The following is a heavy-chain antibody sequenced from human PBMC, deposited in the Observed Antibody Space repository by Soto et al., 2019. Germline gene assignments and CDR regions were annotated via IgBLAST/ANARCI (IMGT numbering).Heavy chain of an antibody. CDR3: TTDYPESFLEWFYYYYGMDV. J-gene: IGHJ6*02. Sequence: GGSLRLSCAASGFTFSNAWMNWVRQAPGKGLEWVGRIKGKTDGGTTDYAAPVKGRFTNSREDSKNTLYLQINSLKTEDTAVYYCTTDYPESFLEWFYYYYGMDVWGQGTPVTVSS. CDR1: GFTFSNAW. D-gene: IGHD3-3*01. CDR2: IKGKTDGGTT. V-gene: IGHV3-15*07.